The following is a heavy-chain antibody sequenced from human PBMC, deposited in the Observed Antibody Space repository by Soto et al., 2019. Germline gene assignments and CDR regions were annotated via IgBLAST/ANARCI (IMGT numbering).Heavy chain of an antibody. J-gene: IGHJ4*02. Sequence: QGQLVQSGTEVKKPGASVKVSCKASGYTFTNYFIHWVRQAPGQGLEWMGRINPSDGSTTYAQKFQGRITMTRDSSTSTVYMEQSSLTSDDTAMYYCARGPRESGEWLLFDYWGQGALVTVSS. CDR1: GYTFTNYF. CDR2: INPSDGST. V-gene: IGHV1-46*01. D-gene: IGHD3-3*01. CDR3: ARGPRESGEWLLFDY.